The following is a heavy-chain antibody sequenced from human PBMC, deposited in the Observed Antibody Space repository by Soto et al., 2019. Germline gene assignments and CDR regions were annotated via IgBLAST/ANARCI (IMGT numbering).Heavy chain of an antibody. V-gene: IGHV3-30*18. Sequence: PGGSLRLSCAASGFTFSSYGMHWVRQAPGKGLEWVAVISYDGSNKYYADSVKGRFTISRDNSKNTLYLQMNSLRAEDTAVYYCANLRDFWIGYYFGGYYYGMDAWGQGTTVTGSS. CDR2: ISYDGSNK. CDR1: GFTFSSYG. J-gene: IGHJ6*02. D-gene: IGHD3-3*01. CDR3: ANLRDFWIGYYFGGYYYGMDA.